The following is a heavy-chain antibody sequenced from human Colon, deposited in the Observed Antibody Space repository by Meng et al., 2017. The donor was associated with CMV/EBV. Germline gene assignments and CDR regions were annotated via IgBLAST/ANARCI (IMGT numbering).Heavy chain of an antibody. CDR3: ASWTMVVTPAAFDY. Sequence: GPLRLSCTVSGGSISSSSYYWGWIRQPPGKGLEWIGSIYYSGSTYYNPSLKSRVTISVDTSKNQFSLKLSSVTAADTAVYYCASWTMVVTPAAFDYWGQGTLVTVSS. CDR2: IYYSGST. CDR1: GGSISSSSYY. J-gene: IGHJ4*02. V-gene: IGHV4-39*01. D-gene: IGHD4-23*01.